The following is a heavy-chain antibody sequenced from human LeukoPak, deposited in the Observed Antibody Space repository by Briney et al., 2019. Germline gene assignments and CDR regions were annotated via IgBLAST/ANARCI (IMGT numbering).Heavy chain of an antibody. CDR1: GGSFSGYY. D-gene: IGHD1-26*01. Sequence: SGTLSLTCAVYGGSFSGYYWSWIRQPPGKGLEWIGEINHSGSTNYNPSLKSRVTISVDTSKSQFSLKLSSVTAADTAVYYCARGSSGSYLWGQGTLVTVSS. CDR2: INHSGST. V-gene: IGHV4-34*01. J-gene: IGHJ5*02. CDR3: ARGSSGSYL.